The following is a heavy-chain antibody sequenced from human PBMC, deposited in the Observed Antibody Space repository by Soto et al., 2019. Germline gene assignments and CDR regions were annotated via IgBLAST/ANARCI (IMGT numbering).Heavy chain of an antibody. Sequence: PSETLSLTCAVYGGSFSGYYWIWIRQPPGKGLEWIGEINHSGSTNYNPSLKSRVTISVDTSKNQFSLKLSSVTAADTAVYYCARLIAVAGGLDYWGQGTLVTVSS. D-gene: IGHD6-19*01. CDR3: ARLIAVAGGLDY. CDR1: GGSFSGYY. V-gene: IGHV4-34*01. CDR2: INHSGST. J-gene: IGHJ4*02.